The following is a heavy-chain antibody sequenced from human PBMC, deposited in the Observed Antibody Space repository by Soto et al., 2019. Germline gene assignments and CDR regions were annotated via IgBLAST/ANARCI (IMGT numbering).Heavy chain of an antibody. CDR1: GYTFTSYG. D-gene: IGHD6-13*01. J-gene: IGHJ4*01. V-gene: IGHV1-18*01. Sequence: ASVKVSCKASGYTFTSYGISWVRQAPGQGLEWMGWISAYNGNTNYAQKLQGRVTMTTETSTSTAYMELRSLRSEDKAVYYCARFVQGAGTTLDEFLDYWG. CDR3: ARFVQGAGTTLDEFLDY. CDR2: ISAYNGNT.